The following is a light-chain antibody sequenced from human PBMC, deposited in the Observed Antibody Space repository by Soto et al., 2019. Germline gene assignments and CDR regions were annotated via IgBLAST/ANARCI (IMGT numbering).Light chain of an antibody. V-gene: IGKV1-39*01. Sequence: DIQMTQSPSTLSASVGDRVTITCRASQSFSGWLAWYQQKPGRAPKLLIYDVFSLKSGVPSRFSGSGSGTDFTLTISSLQPEDFATYYCQQSYSTPTFGGGTKVDIK. J-gene: IGKJ4*01. CDR2: DVF. CDR3: QQSYSTPT. CDR1: QSFSGW.